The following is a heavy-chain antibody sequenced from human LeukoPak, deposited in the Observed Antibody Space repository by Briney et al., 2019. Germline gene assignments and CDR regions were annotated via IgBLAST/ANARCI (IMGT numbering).Heavy chain of an antibody. Sequence: SGTLSLTCAVSGGSISRTNWWSWVRQPPGKGLEWIGEIYHSGNTNYNPSLKSRVTISVDTSKNQFSLKLSSVTAADTAVYYCARWRLRYFDWFPGGYWFDPWGQGTLVTVSS. D-gene: IGHD3-9*01. V-gene: IGHV4-4*02. CDR2: IYHSGNT. CDR1: GGSISRTNW. J-gene: IGHJ5*02. CDR3: ARWRLRYFDWFPGGYWFDP.